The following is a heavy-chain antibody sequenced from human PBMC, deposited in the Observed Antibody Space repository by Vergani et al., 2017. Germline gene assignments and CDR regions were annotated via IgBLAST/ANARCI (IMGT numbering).Heavy chain of an antibody. CDR1: GGSISSYY. D-gene: IGHD3-16*01. CDR2: IYYSGST. V-gene: IGHV4-39*01. CDR3: ARHDPNGGFDY. Sequence: QVQLQESGPGLVKPSETLSLTCTVSGGSISSYYWGWIRQPPGKGLEWIGSIYYSGSTYYNPSLKSRVTISVDTSKNQFSLKLSSVTAADTAVYYCARHDPNGGFDYWGQGTLVTVSS. J-gene: IGHJ4*02.